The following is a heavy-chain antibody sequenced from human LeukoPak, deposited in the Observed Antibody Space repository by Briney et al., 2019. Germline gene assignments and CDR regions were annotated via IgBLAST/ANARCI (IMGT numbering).Heavy chain of an antibody. CDR2: IRSKAYGGTT. V-gene: IGHV3-49*04. CDR3: NRVVPAEEVFDY. CDR1: GFTFGDYA. Sequence: GGSLRLSCTASGFTFGDYAMSWVRQAPGKGLEWVGFIRSKAYGGTTEYAASVKGRFTIARDDSKSIAYLQMNSLKTEDTAVYYCNRVVPAEEVFDYWGQGTLVTVSS. D-gene: IGHD2-2*01. J-gene: IGHJ4*02.